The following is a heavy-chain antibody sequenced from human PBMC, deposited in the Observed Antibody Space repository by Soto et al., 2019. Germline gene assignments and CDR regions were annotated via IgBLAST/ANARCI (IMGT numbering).Heavy chain of an antibody. J-gene: IGHJ4*02. CDR3: ASTLIRGVITTYFDY. D-gene: IGHD3-10*01. V-gene: IGHV3-30-3*01. Sequence: QVQLVESGRGVVQPGRSLRLSCAASGFTFSSYAMHWVRQAPGKGLEWVAVLSYDGSDKYYADSVKGRFTISRDNSKNTLYLQMNSLRVEDTAVYYCASTLIRGVITTYFDYWGQGTLVTVSS. CDR1: GFTFSSYA. CDR2: LSYDGSDK.